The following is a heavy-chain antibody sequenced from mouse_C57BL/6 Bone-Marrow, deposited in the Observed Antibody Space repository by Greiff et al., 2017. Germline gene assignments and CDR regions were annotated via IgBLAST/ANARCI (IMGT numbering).Heavy chain of an antibody. CDR2: IYPGSGST. J-gene: IGHJ3*01. CDR3: ASRATYYGLWFAY. D-gene: IGHD1-1*02. Sequence: QVQLQQPGAELVKPGASVKLSCKASGYTFTSYWITWVQQRPGQGLEWIGDIYPGSGSTNYNEKFKSKATLTVDTSSSTAYMQLSSLTSEDAAVYDSASRATYYGLWFAYWGQGTLVTVSA. V-gene: IGHV1-55*01. CDR1: GYTFTSYW.